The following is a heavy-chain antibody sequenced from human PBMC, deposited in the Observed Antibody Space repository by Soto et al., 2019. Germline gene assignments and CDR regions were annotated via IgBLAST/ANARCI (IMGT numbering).Heavy chain of an antibody. CDR1: GFTFSIYA. CDR3: AMSAGYGGAFDV. Sequence: EKQLVESGGALAQPGGSLRLSCVGSGFTFSIYALTWVRQAPGKGLEWVSLITNNGDTTFFGVSVKGRFSISRDNSKTTLHLQLETLRAEDTAVYNCAMSAGYGGAFDVWGQGTIVAVSS. J-gene: IGHJ3*01. CDR2: ITNNGDTT. D-gene: IGHD5-12*01. V-gene: IGHV3-23*04.